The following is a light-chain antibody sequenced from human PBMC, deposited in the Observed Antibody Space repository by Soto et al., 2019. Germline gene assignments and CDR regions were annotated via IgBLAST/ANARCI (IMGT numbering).Light chain of an antibody. Sequence: IVLTQSPGTLSLSPGERATLSCRASQSISNNYLAWYQQTPGQAPRLLIYGASSRATGIPDRFSGSGSGTDFTLTISRLEPADFAVYYCQQYGSSPRTFGQGTKVDIK. CDR2: GAS. J-gene: IGKJ1*01. V-gene: IGKV3-20*01. CDR3: QQYGSSPRT. CDR1: QSISNNY.